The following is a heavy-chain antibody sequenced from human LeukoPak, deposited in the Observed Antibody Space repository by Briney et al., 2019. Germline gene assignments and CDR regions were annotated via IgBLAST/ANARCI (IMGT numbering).Heavy chain of an antibody. CDR2: IYYSGRT. J-gene: IGHJ6*03. V-gene: IGHV4-39*01. D-gene: IGHD2-15*01. Sequence: SQTLSLTCSVSGGSLSISSYYCGSIRQPPGKGREWVGSIYYSGRTYSNPSIKSRVTISVETSKNQFSLKLNSVTAADTAVYYCARSIEDIVVVVTTTDYYFYMHVWRKGTTVTVSS. CDR3: ARSIEDIVVVVTTTDYYFYMHV. CDR1: GGSLSISSYY.